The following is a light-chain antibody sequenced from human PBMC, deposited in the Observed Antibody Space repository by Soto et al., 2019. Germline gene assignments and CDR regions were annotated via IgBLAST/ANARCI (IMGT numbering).Light chain of an antibody. CDR3: QQYGRSLWT. V-gene: IGKV3-20*01. Sequence: EIVLTQSPGTLSLSPGERATLSCRASQSVSSSYLAWYQQKPGQAPRLLIYGASSRATGIPDRFSGYGSGTDFTLTISRLEPEEFVVYYCQQYGRSLWTFGQGTKVEIK. CDR2: GAS. J-gene: IGKJ1*01. CDR1: QSVSSSY.